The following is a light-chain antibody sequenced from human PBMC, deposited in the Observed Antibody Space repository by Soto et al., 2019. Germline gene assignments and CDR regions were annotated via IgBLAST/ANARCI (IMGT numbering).Light chain of an antibody. CDR1: QRISNN. J-gene: IGKJ1*01. CDR3: QHYNSYSEA. CDR2: GAS. Sequence: EIVMTQSPATLSVSPGERATLSCRASQRISNNLAWYQQKAGQAPRLLIYGASTRATGIPARFSGSGSETEFTLTISSLQSEDFATYYCQHYNSYSEAFGQGTKVELK. V-gene: IGKV3-15*01.